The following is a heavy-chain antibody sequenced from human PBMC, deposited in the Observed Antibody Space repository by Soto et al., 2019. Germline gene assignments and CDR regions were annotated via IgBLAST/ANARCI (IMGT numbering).Heavy chain of an antibody. J-gene: IGHJ4*02. D-gene: IGHD2-15*01. CDR3: ARDWLPGCSGGSCYFDY. Sequence: GASVKVSCKASGYTFTSYGISWVRQAPGQGLEWMGWISAYNGNTNYAQKLQGRVTMTTDTSTSTAYMELRSLRSDDTAVYYCARDWLPGCSGGSCYFDYWGQGTPVTVSS. CDR1: GYTFTSYG. CDR2: ISAYNGNT. V-gene: IGHV1-18*01.